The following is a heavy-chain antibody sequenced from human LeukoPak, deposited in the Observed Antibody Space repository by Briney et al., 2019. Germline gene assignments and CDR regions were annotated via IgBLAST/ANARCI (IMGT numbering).Heavy chain of an antibody. CDR1: GASVGSAGYY. J-gene: IGHJ4*02. D-gene: IGHD1-26*01. V-gene: IGHV4-61*08. CDR3: ARTQSQSGSYRYYFGY. Sequence: EASETLSLTRTVSGASVGSAGYYWSWIRQPPGGGLEWIGYIYYISNTNYNPSLKSRVTMSVDPSKNQFSLKLNSVTAADTAVYYCARTQSQSGSYRYYFGYWGQGTLVTVPS. CDR2: IYYISNT.